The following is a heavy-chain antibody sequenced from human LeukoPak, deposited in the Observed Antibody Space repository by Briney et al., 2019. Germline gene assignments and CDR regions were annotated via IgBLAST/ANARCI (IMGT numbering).Heavy chain of an antibody. J-gene: IGHJ6*03. CDR2: IIPILGIA. V-gene: IGHV1-69*04. CDR1: GGTFSSYT. D-gene: IGHD3-3*01. Sequence: SVKVSCKASGGTFSSYTISWVRQAPGQGLEWMGRIIPILGIANYAQKFQGRVTITADKPTSTAYMELSSLRSEDTAVYYCAREKDFGVVISPRYYYYYMDVWGKGTTVTVSS. CDR3: AREKDFGVVISPRYYYYYMDV.